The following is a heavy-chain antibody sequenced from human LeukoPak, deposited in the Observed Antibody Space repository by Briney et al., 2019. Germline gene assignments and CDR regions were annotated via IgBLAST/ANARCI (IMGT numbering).Heavy chain of an antibody. J-gene: IGHJ5*01. CDR1: GYTFTSYD. CDR2: MNPNSGNT. CDR3: ARGRFGSNWYDY. V-gene: IGHV1-8*01. D-gene: IGHD3-16*01. Sequence: ASVKVSCKASGYTFTSYDINWVRQATGQGLEWMGWMNPNSGNTGYAQKFQGRVTMTRNTSISTAYMELSSLRSEDTAVYYCARGRFGSNWYDYWGQGTLVTVSS.